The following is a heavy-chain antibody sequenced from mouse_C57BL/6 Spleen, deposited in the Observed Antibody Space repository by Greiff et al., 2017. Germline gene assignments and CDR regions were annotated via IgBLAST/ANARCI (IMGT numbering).Heavy chain of an antibody. CDR3: TSEGQMFAY. Sequence: QVQLQQPGAELVKPGASVKMSCKASGYTFTSYWINWVKQRPGQGLEWIGEIYPGSGSTNYNEKFKSTATLTVDTSSSTAYMQLSSLTSEDSAVYYGTSEGQMFAYWGQGTLVTVSA. J-gene: IGHJ3*01. CDR2: IYPGSGST. V-gene: IGHV1-55*01. D-gene: IGHD3-3*01. CDR1: GYTFTSYW.